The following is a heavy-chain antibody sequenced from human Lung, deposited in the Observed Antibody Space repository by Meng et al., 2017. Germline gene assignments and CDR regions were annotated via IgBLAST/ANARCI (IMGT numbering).Heavy chain of an antibody. Sequence: QVQLQQWGAGLLKPSETLSLTCVVSGASFSDYYWSWSRQPPGKGLEWIGEINHSGSTNYNPSLESRATISVDTSQNNLSLKLSSVTAADSAVYYCARGPTTMAHDFDYWGQGTLVTVSS. J-gene: IGHJ4*02. V-gene: IGHV4-34*01. CDR2: INHSGST. D-gene: IGHD4-11*01. CDR1: GASFSDYY. CDR3: ARGPTTMAHDFDY.